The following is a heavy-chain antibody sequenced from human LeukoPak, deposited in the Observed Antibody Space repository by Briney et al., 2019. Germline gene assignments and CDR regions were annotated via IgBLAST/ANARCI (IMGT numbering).Heavy chain of an antibody. CDR1: GFTFSSYA. CDR2: ISGSGGST. V-gene: IGHV3-23*01. D-gene: IGHD2-2*01. Sequence: GGSLRLSCAASGFTFSSYAMSWVRQAPGKGLEWVSAISGSGGSTYYADSVKGRFTISRDNSKNTLYLQMNSLRAEDTAVYYCAKVRGYCSSTSCSIDAFDIWGQGTMVTVSS. CDR3: AKVRGYCSSTSCSIDAFDI. J-gene: IGHJ3*02.